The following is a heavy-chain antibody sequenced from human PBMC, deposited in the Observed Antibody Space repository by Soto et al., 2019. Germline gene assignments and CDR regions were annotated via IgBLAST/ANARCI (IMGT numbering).Heavy chain of an antibody. CDR1: GFTFSNAW. CDR3: TTEGSGGVAAEHDY. Sequence: GGSLRLSCAASGFTFSNAWMNWVRQAPGKGLEWVGRIKSKTDGGTTDYAAPVKGRFTISRDDSKNTLYLQMNSLKTEDTAVYYCTTEGSGGVAAEHDYWGQGTLVTVSS. D-gene: IGHD6-19*01. CDR2: IKSKTDGGTT. J-gene: IGHJ4*02. V-gene: IGHV3-15*07.